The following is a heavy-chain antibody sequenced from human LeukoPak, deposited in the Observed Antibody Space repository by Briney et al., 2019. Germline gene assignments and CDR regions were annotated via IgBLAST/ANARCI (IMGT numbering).Heavy chain of an antibody. CDR3: AKASNTLDY. D-gene: IGHD2/OR15-2a*01. J-gene: IGHJ4*02. Sequence: PGGSLRLSCAAFGFPFSASAMSWVRQAPGKGLEWVSTISNSGGNTYYANSVRGRFTISRDNSKITLFLQLNSLRAEDTAVYYCAKASNTLDYWGQGTLVTVSS. V-gene: IGHV3-23*01. CDR2: ISNSGGNT. CDR1: GFPFSASA.